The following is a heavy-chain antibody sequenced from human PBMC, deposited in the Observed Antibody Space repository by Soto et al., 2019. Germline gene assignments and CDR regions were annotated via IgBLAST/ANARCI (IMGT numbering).Heavy chain of an antibody. CDR2: ISAYNGNT. Sequence: ASVKVSCKASGYTFTSYGISWVRQATGQGLEWMGWISAYNGNTNYAQKLQGRVTMTTDTSTSTAYMELRSLRSDDTAVYYCARDQWVAAPPGGNWFDPWGQGTLVTVSS. CDR1: GYTFTSYG. CDR3: ARDQWVAAPPGGNWFDP. J-gene: IGHJ5*02. V-gene: IGHV1-18*04. D-gene: IGHD2-15*01.